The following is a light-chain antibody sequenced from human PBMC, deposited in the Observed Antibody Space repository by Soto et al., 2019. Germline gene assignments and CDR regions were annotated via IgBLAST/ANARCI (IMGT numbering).Light chain of an antibody. J-gene: IGKJ1*01. CDR3: QQYENYWT. CDR2: DAS. Sequence: DIPMTQSPSTLSATAGDRVTITCRASQSISAWLAWYQQKPGKAPKLLIYDASNLGSGVPSRFSGSGSGTEFTLTISNLQPDDFGTYYCQQYENYWTFGQGTKVEIK. CDR1: QSISAW. V-gene: IGKV1-5*01.